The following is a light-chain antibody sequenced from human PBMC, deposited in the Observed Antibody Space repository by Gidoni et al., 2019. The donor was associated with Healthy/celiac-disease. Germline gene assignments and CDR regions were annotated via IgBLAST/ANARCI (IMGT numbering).Light chain of an antibody. J-gene: IGKJ2*01. Sequence: DLVITQSSDSPALSLGDRDPNNCKASPSVLYRSNNKYYLARYQQKPGQPPKLLIYWASTRESGVPDRFSGSVSETDFTLTISSLQAEDLAVYYCQQYYSTPYTFGQGTKLEIK. CDR3: QQYYSTPYT. CDR2: WAS. V-gene: IGKV4-1*01. CDR1: PSVLYRSNNKYY.